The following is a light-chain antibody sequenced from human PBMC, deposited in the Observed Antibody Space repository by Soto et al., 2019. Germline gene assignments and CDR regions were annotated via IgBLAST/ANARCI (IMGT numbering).Light chain of an antibody. V-gene: IGLV2-14*01. Sequence: QSVLTQPASVSGSPGQSITISCTGTSSDVGGYNYVSWYQQHPGKAPKLMIYEVSNRPSGVSNRFSGSKSGNTASLTISGLPGGDEADYYWRTLDTSLSGWVFGGGTKLTVL. J-gene: IGLJ3*02. CDR3: RTLDTSLSGWV. CDR2: EVS. CDR1: SSDVGGYNY.